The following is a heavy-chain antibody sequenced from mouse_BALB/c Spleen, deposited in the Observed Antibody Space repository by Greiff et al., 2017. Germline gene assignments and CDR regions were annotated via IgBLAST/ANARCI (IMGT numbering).Heavy chain of an antibody. J-gene: IGHJ4*01. CDR2: IRNKANGYTT. Sequence: EVMLVESGGGLVQPGGSLRLSCATSGFTFTDYYMSWVRQPPGKALEWLGFIRNKANGYTTEYSASVKGRFTISRDNSQSILYLQMNTLRAEDSATYYCARDYGYDGNAMDYWGQGTSVTVSS. CDR1: GFTFTDYY. V-gene: IGHV7-3*02. D-gene: IGHD2-2*01. CDR3: ARDYGYDGNAMDY.